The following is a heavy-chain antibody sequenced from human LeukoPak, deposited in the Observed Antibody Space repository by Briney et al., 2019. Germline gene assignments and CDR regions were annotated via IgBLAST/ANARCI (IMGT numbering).Heavy chain of an antibody. J-gene: IGHJ3*02. V-gene: IGHV3-9*01. CDR1: GFTFDDYA. CDR2: ISWNSGSI. Sequence: GRSLRLSCAASGFTFDDYAMHWVRQAPGKGLEWVSGISWNSGSIGYADSVKGRFTISRDNAKNSLYLQMNSLRAEDTALYYYAKEKDAFDIWGQGTMVTVSS. CDR3: AKEKDAFDI.